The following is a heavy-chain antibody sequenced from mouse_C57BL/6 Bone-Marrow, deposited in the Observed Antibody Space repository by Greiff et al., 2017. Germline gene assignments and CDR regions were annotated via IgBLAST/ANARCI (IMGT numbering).Heavy chain of an antibody. Sequence: QVQLQQPGAELVRPGTSVKLSCKASGYTFTSYWMHWVKQRPGQGLEWIGVIDPSDSYTNYNQKFKGKATLTVDPSSSTAYMQLSSLTSEDSAVYYCARDSYGSSFDYWGQGTTLTVSS. V-gene: IGHV1-59*01. CDR1: GYTFTSYW. J-gene: IGHJ2*01. D-gene: IGHD1-1*01. CDR3: ARDSYGSSFDY. CDR2: IDPSDSYT.